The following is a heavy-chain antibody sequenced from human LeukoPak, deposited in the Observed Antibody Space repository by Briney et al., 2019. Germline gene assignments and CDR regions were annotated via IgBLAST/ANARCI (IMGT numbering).Heavy chain of an antibody. Sequence: PGGSLRLSCAASGFTFSDYYMTWIRQAPGKGLEWVSYISSGTTTYYADSVKGRFTISRDNAGNSLYLQMSSLRAEDTAVYYCARRAASGRYFAYWGQGTPVTVSS. J-gene: IGHJ4*02. V-gene: IGHV3-11*01. CDR1: GFTFSDYY. D-gene: IGHD6-13*01. CDR3: ARRAASGRYFAY. CDR2: ISSGTTT.